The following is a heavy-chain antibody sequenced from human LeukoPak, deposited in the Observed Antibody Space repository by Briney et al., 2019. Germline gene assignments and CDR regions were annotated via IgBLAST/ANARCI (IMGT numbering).Heavy chain of an antibody. CDR2: IKQDGSVK. CDR1: GFTLSTYW. Sequence: GGSLRLSCAASGFTLSTYWMSWVRQAPGEGLEGVANIKQDGSVKHYVDSVNGRFTISRDNAKNSLYLQMNSLRAEDTAVYYCARIYDSSFIDYWGQGALVTVSS. CDR3: ARIYDSSFIDY. V-gene: IGHV3-7*04. D-gene: IGHD3-22*01. J-gene: IGHJ4*02.